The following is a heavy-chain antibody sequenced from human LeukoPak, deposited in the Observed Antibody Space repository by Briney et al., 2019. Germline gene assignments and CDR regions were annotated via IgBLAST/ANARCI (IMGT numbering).Heavy chain of an antibody. Sequence: GRSLRLSCAASGFTFSSYSMNWVRQAPGKGLEWVSSISSSSSYIYYADSVKGRFTISRDNAKNSLYLQMNSLRAEDTAVYYCARADTAMVTDYWGQGTLVTVSS. CDR1: GFTFSSYS. V-gene: IGHV3-21*01. CDR2: ISSSSSYI. J-gene: IGHJ4*02. D-gene: IGHD5-18*01. CDR3: ARADTAMVTDY.